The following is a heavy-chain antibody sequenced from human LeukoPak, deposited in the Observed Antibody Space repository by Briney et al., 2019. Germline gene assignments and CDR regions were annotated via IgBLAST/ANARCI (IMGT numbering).Heavy chain of an antibody. CDR3: ARDRYSSSWYVLPPWYYYYGMDV. D-gene: IGHD6-13*01. CDR2: ISSSGSTI. V-gene: IGHV3-48*03. J-gene: IGHJ6*02. CDR1: GFTFSSYE. Sequence: PGGSLRLSCAASGFTFSSYEMNWVRQAPGKGLEWVSYISSSGSTIYYADSVKGRFTISRDNAKNSLYLQMNSLRAEDTAVYYCARDRYSSSWYVLPPWYYYYGMDVWSQGTTVTVSS.